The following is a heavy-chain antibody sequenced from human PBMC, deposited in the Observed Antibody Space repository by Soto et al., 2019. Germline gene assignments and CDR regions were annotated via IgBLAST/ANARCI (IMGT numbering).Heavy chain of an antibody. CDR2: FDPEDGET. V-gene: IGHV1-24*01. D-gene: IGHD3-3*01. Sequence: ASVKVSCKVSGYTLTELSMHWVRQAPGKGLEWMGGFDPEDGETIYAQKFQGRVTMTEDTSTDTAYMELSSLRSEDTAVYYCATFERDFWSGYYRGRYNWFDPWGQGTLVTVSS. CDR1: GYTLTELS. J-gene: IGHJ5*02. CDR3: ATFERDFWSGYYRGRYNWFDP.